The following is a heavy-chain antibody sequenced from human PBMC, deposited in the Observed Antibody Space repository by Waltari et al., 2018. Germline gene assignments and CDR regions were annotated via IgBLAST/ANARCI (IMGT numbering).Heavy chain of an antibody. CDR2: INAGDGNT. CDR3: ARGGGSPFDY. J-gene: IGHJ4*02. D-gene: IGHD1-26*01. Sequence: QVQLVQSGAEVKKPGASVKVSCKASGYTFTTYAMHWVRQAPGQSLEWMGWINAGDGNTKYSQKFQGRVTITADKSTSTAYMELSSLRSEDTAVYYCARGGGSPFDYWGQGTLVTVSS. V-gene: IGHV1-3*01. CDR1: GYTFTTYA.